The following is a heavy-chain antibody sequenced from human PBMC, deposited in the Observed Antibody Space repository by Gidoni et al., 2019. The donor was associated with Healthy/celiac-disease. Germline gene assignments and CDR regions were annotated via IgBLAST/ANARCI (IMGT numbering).Heavy chain of an antibody. CDR3: ARDPEEWELLLGLDY. CDR1: GFTFSSYG. CDR2: IWDDGSNK. V-gene: IGHV3-33*01. J-gene: IGHJ4*02. Sequence: QVQLVESGAGVVQPGRSLRLSCAASGFTFSSYGMHWVRQAPGKGLEWVAVIWDDGSNKYYANSVKGLFTISRDNSKNTLYLQMNSLRAEDTAVYYCARDPEEWELLLGLDYWGQGTLVTVSS. D-gene: IGHD1-26*01.